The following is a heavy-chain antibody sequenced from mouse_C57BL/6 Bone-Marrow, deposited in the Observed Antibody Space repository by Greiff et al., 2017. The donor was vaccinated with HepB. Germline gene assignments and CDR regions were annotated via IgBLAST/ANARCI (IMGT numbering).Heavy chain of an antibody. CDR3: IVTTGSYFDY. CDR1: GFTFSDAW. D-gene: IGHD2-12*01. CDR2: IRNKANNHAT. Sequence: EVMLVESGGGLVQPGGSMKLSCAASGFTFSDAWMDWVRQSPEKGLEWVAEIRNKANNHATYYAESVKGRFTISRDDSKSSVYLQMNSLRAEDTGIYYCIVTTGSYFDYWGQGTTLTVSS. J-gene: IGHJ2*01. V-gene: IGHV6-6*01.